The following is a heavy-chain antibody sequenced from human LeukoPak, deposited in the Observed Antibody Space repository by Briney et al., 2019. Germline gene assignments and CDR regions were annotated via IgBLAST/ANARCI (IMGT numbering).Heavy chain of an antibody. D-gene: IGHD5-18*01. V-gene: IGHV4-34*01. CDR3: ARALWIQGFDP. J-gene: IGHJ5*02. Sequence: SETLSLTCAVYGGSFSGYYWSWVRQPPGKGLEWIGEIYHSGSTNYNPSLKSRVTISVDKSKNQFSLKLSSVTAADTAVYYCARALWIQGFDPWGQGTLVTVSS. CDR1: GGSFSGYY. CDR2: IYHSGST.